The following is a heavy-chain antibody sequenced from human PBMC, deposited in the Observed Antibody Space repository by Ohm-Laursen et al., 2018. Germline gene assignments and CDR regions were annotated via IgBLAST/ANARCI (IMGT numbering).Heavy chain of an antibody. CDR2: IWDDGSNN. J-gene: IGHJ4*02. Sequence: RSLRLSCTASGFTFSSNGMHWVRQAPGKGLEWVAVIWDDGSNNNYEDAVKGRFTISRDNSKNTLYLKMNSLRAEDTAVYYCARDEVLFDYWGQGTLVTVSS. V-gene: IGHV3-33*08. D-gene: IGHD4/OR15-4a*01. CDR1: GFTFSSNG. CDR3: ARDEVLFDY.